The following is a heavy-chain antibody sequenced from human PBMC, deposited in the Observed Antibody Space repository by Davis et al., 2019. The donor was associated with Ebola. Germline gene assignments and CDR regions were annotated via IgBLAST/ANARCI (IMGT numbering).Heavy chain of an antibody. Sequence: GESPKTPCAASGFTFSDYYMSWIRQAPGKGLEWVSYISSSGSTIYYADSVKGRFTISRDNAKNSLYLQMNSLRAEDTAVYYCARETYYYDSSGYLYYYYGMDVWGKGTTVTVSS. CDR3: ARETYYYDSSGYLYYYYGMDV. J-gene: IGHJ6*04. CDR1: GFTFSDYY. V-gene: IGHV3-11*01. CDR2: ISSSGSTI. D-gene: IGHD3-22*01.